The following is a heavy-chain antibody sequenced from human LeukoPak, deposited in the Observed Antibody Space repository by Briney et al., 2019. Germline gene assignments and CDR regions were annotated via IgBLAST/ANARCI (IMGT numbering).Heavy chain of an antibody. CDR2: IYSGGST. D-gene: IGHD1-1*01. Sequence: GGSLRLSCAASGFTVSSYYMSWVRQAPGKGLEWGSVIYSGGSTDYADSVKGRFTISRDNSKNTLYLQMNSLRVEDTAVYYCAKVDYWSPENYLDSWGQGTLVTVSS. CDR1: GFTVSSYY. CDR3: AKVDYWSPENYLDS. J-gene: IGHJ4*02. V-gene: IGHV3-53*01.